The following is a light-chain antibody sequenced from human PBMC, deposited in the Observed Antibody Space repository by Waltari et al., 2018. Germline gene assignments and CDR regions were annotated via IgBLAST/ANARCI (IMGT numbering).Light chain of an antibody. CDR1: QSISSY. Sequence: DIQMTQSPSSLSASVGDRVTITCRASQSISSYLNWYQQKPGKAPKLLIYAASSLQSGVPSRCSGSGSGTDFTLTISSLQPEDFATYYCQQSYSTPSFGQGTKLGIK. J-gene: IGKJ2*01. V-gene: IGKV1-39*01. CDR3: QQSYSTPS. CDR2: AAS.